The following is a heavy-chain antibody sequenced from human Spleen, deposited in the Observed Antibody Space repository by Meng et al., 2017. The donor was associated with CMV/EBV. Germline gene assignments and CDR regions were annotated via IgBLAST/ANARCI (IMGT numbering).Heavy chain of an antibody. J-gene: IGHJ4*02. CDR2: VYPNTGGT. CDR1: GYAFSWLR. CDR3: ARWSSETGRGDY. V-gene: IGHV1-2*02. Sequence: CESSGYAFSWLRLTWRRRAPGQGRVWRGWVYPNTGGTNLAQLFQGRDTMTTDTSMNTAYMGLGRLKSDYTAVYYGARWSSETGRGDYWGQGTLVTVSS. D-gene: IGHD2-15*01.